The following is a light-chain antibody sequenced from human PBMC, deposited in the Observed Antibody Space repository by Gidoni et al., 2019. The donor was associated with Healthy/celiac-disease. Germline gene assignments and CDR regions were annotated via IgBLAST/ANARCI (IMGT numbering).Light chain of an antibody. CDR1: KIGIKS. V-gene: IGLV3-21*03. Sequence: SYVLTHRPSVSVAPGKTARITRGGDKIGIKSVPWYQQKPGQAPVLLVYDDRDRPSGIPERFSGSNSGNTATLTISGVEAGDEADYYCLVWDNYSDHYVFGTGTKVSVL. CDR3: LVWDNYSDHYV. J-gene: IGLJ1*01. CDR2: DDR.